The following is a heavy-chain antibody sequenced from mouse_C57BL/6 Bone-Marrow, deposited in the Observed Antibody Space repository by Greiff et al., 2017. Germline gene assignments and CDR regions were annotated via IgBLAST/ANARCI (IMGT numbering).Heavy chain of an antibody. CDR1: GFTFSSYT. V-gene: IGHV5-9*01. D-gene: IGHD1-1*01. Sequence: EVNVVESGGGLVKPGGSLKLSCAASGFTFSSYTMSWVRQTPEKRLEWVATISGGGGNTYYPDSVKGRFTISRDNAKNTLYLQMSSLRSEDTALYYCARHNYYGSSGYYYAMDYWGQGTSVTVSS. CDR2: ISGGGGNT. J-gene: IGHJ4*01. CDR3: ARHNYYGSSGYYYAMDY.